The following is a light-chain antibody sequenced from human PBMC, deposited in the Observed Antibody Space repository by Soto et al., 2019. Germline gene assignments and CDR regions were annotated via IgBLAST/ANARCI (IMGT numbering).Light chain of an antibody. CDR2: KAS. CDR1: QSCGTS. J-gene: IGKJ1*01. Sequence: DIQMTQSPSTLSASVGDRVTITCRASQSCGTSLAWYQQRPGKAPNLLIYKASNLESGVPSRFSGSGSGTEFTLTISSVQPDDFATYDCQQYNNYWTFGQGTKVEIK. V-gene: IGKV1-5*03. CDR3: QQYNNYWT.